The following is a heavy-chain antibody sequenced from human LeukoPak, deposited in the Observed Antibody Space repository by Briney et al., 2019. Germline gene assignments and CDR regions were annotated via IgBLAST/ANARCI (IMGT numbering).Heavy chain of an antibody. V-gene: IGHV4-59*08. CDR1: GSSISSYY. Sequence: SETLSLTCTVSGSSISSYYWSWIRQPPGKGLEWIGYIYYSGSTNYNPSLKSRVTISVDTSKNQFSLKLSSVTAADTAVYYCARRDYGDYFDYWGQGTLVTVSS. CDR2: IYYSGST. D-gene: IGHD4-17*01. J-gene: IGHJ4*02. CDR3: ARRDYGDYFDY.